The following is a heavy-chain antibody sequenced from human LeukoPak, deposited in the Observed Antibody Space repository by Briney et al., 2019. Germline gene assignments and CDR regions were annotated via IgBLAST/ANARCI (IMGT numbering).Heavy chain of an antibody. D-gene: IGHD1-1*01. V-gene: IGHV3-74*01. CDR2: INGDGSST. CDR3: AREHWDDGLNWFDP. Sequence: GGSLRLSCAASGFTFSSYWMHWVRQAPGKGLVWVSRINGDGSSTTYADSVKGRFTISRDTANNTLYLQMNSLRAEDTAVCFCAREHWDDGLNWFDPWGQGTLVTVSS. J-gene: IGHJ5*02. CDR1: GFTFSSYW.